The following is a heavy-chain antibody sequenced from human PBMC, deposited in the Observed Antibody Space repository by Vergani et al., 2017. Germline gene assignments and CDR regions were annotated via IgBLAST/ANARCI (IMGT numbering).Heavy chain of an antibody. CDR3: ASGKYYSXSTSHFRGRYFDV. J-gene: IGHJ2*01. D-gene: IGHD3-16*01. V-gene: IGHV4-39*01. Sequence: QMQLQESGPGLVKASETLPLTCTVSGDSIISRSYYWGWIRQPPGKGLEWIGSIYNSRNGDSSSSLKSRVTISADTSKNQFSLRLTSVTAADTAVYYCASGKYYSXSTSHFRGRYFDVWGRGTLVTVPS. CDR2: IYNSRNG. CDR1: GDSIISRSYY.